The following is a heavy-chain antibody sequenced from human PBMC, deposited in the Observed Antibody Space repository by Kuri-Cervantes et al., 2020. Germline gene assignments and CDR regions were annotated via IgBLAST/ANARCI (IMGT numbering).Heavy chain of an antibody. V-gene: IGHV2-70*04. J-gene: IGHJ4*02. Sequence: SGPTLVKPAQTLTLTCTFSGFSLSTSGMRVSWIRQPPGKALEWLARIDWDDDKFYSTSLKTRLTISKDTSKNQVVLTMTNMDPVDTATYYCATDPRIAAPSWGQGTLVTVSS. D-gene: IGHD6-6*01. CDR3: ATDPRIAAPS. CDR2: IDWDDDK. CDR1: GFSLSTSGMR.